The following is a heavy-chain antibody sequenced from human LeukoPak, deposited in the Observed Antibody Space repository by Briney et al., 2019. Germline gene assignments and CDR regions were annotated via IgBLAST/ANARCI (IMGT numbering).Heavy chain of an antibody. CDR2: ISSSSSTI. CDR1: GFTFSSYS. CDR3: TRDQGYCSGGRCYSVFDI. Sequence: PGGSLRLSCAASGFTFSSYSMNWVRQAPGKGLEWVSYISSSSSTIYYADSVKGRFIMSRDNAKNAVYLQVNSLTAEDTAVYYCTRDQGYCSGGRCYSVFDIWGQGTMVTVSS. V-gene: IGHV3-48*04. D-gene: IGHD2-15*01. J-gene: IGHJ3*02.